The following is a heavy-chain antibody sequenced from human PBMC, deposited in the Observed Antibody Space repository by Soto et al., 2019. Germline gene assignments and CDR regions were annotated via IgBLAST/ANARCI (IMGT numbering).Heavy chain of an antibody. CDR3: ASPSYGSGSYY. CDR1: GYIFSSYS. Sequence: QVQLVQSGAEVKKPGASVKVSCKASGYIFSSYSLHWGRQAPGQRLEWMGWINAGNGNTKYSQKFQGRVTFTRDTSASTAYMELSSLRSEDTAVYYCASPSYGSGSYYWGQGTLVTVSS. J-gene: IGHJ4*02. D-gene: IGHD3-10*01. V-gene: IGHV1-3*01. CDR2: INAGNGNT.